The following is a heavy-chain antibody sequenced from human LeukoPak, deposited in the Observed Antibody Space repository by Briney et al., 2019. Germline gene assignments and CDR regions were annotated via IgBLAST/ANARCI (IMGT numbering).Heavy chain of an antibody. Sequence: SETLSLTCTVSSGSISSYYWNWIRQPPGKGLEWIGYIHYSGSTNYNPSLKSRVTISVDTSKNQISLKLSSVTAADTAVYYCAREGYSSSWFPGADAFDIWGQGTMVTVSS. J-gene: IGHJ3*02. CDR3: AREGYSSSWFPGADAFDI. CDR1: SGSISSYY. D-gene: IGHD6-13*01. V-gene: IGHV4-59*01. CDR2: IHYSGST.